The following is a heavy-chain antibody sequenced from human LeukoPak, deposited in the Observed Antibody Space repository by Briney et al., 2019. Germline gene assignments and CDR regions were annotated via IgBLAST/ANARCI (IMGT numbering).Heavy chain of an antibody. D-gene: IGHD5-24*01. CDR2: IFSNGDT. J-gene: IGHJ4*02. CDR3: TRDQMNY. CDR1: EFTVSSNY. V-gene: IGHV3-53*01. Sequence: GGSLRLSCTASEFTVSSNYMLWVRQAPGKGLEWVSLIFSNGDTHYADSVKGRFTISRDSSKNMVYLQMNSLRVGDTGMYYCTRDQMNYWGQETLGTVSS.